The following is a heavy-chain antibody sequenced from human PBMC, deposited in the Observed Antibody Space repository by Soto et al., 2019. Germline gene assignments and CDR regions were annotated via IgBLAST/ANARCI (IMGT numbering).Heavy chain of an antibody. CDR3: AKENFCTNGVCYLFDY. CDR2: VSYDGTNK. J-gene: IGHJ4*02. D-gene: IGHD2-8*01. CDR1: GFTFSIYG. V-gene: IGHV3-30*18. Sequence: QVQLVESGGGVVQPGRSLRLSCAASGFTFSIYGMHWVRQAPGKGLEWVAVVSYDGTNKYYADSVKGRFTISRDNSKNMLYLQMNTLRPEDTAVYYCAKENFCTNGVCYLFDYWGQGTLVTVSS.